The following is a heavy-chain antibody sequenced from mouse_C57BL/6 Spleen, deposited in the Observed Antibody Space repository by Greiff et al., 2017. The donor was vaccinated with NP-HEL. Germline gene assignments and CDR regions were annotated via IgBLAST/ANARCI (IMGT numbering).Heavy chain of an antibody. CDR3: ARGGLGPHYYAMDY. V-gene: IGHV1-82*01. CDR1: GYAFSSSW. D-gene: IGHD4-1*01. J-gene: IGHJ4*01. Sequence: VQLQQSGPELVKPGAPVKISCKASGYAFSSSWMNWVKQRPGKGLEWIGRIYPGDGDTNYNGKFKGKATLTADKSSSTAYMQLSSLTSEDSAVYFCARGGLGPHYYAMDYWGQGTSVTVSS. CDR2: IYPGDGDT.